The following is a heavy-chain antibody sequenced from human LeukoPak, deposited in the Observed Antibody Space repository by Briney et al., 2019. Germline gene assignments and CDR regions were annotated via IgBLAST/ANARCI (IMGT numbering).Heavy chain of an antibody. D-gene: IGHD1-26*01. Sequence: PSETLSLTCAVYGGSFSGYYWSWIRQPPGKGLEWIGEINHSGSTNYNPSLKSRVTISVDTSKNQFPLKLSSVTAADTAVYYCARAPYSGSYFFDYWGRGTLVTVSS. CDR3: ARAPYSGSYFFDY. CDR2: INHSGST. CDR1: GGSFSGYY. J-gene: IGHJ4*02. V-gene: IGHV4-34*01.